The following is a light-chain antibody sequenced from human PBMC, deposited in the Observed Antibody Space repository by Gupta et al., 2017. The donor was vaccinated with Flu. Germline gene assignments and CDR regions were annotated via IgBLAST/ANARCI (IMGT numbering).Light chain of an antibody. Sequence: SSLSASVGDRVTITYRGSQSISSYLNWYKHKTGKAPKLLIYDESSWQSGVPSRFSGSGYGTDFTLIISSRQPEDDAAYYCQQHDNSSLFSFGHGTKVDI. CDR3: QQHDNSSLFS. CDR2: DES. V-gene: IGKV1-39*01. CDR1: QSISSY. J-gene: IGKJ3*01.